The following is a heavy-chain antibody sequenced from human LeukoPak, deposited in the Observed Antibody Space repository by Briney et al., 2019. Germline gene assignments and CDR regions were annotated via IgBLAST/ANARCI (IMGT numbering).Heavy chain of an antibody. CDR1: GFTFSSYH. CDR3: ARDFVWAVDY. J-gene: IGHJ4*02. D-gene: IGHD3-16*01. CDR2: IKPRDDST. Sequence: ASVKAYCKAFGFTFSSYHIHWVRQAPGQGLEWMGIIKPRDDSTIYAQKFQGRLIMTWDTSTSTAYMELSSLRSDDTALYYCARDFVWAVDYWGQGSLVTVSS. V-gene: IGHV1-46*01.